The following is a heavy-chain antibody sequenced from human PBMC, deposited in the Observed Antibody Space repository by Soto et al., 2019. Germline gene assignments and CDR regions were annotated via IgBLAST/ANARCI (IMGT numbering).Heavy chain of an antibody. CDR1: GGSISSSSYY. CDR2: IYYSGST. V-gene: IGHV4-39*01. Sequence: PLETMSVTCTVSGGSISSSSYYWGRISKPPGKGLEWIGSIYYSGSTYYNPSLKSRVTISVDTSKNQFSLKLSSVTAADTAVYYCAGSHQQLVLYWFDPWGQGTLVTVSS. J-gene: IGHJ5*02. CDR3: AGSHQQLVLYWFDP. D-gene: IGHD6-13*01.